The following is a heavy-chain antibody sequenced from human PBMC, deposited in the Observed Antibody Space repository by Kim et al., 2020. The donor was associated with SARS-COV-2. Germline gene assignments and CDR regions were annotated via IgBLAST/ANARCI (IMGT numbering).Heavy chain of an antibody. Sequence: RTNPTPPPQSRVTISVDTSTTQFSLKLSSVTAADTAVYYCAGHLGYFDYWGQGTLVTVSS. CDR3: AGHLGYFDY. D-gene: IGHD3-16*01. V-gene: IGHV4-61*07. CDR2: RT. J-gene: IGHJ4*02.